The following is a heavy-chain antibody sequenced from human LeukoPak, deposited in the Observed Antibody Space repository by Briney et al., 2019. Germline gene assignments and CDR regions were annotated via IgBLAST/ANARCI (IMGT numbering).Heavy chain of an antibody. V-gene: IGHV3-48*03. Sequence: GGSLRLSCAASGFTFSTYEMNWVRQAPGKGLEWVSYISSSGTPIYYTDSVKGRFTISRDNAKNSLYLQMNSLRAEDTAAYYCARGGWNFFLNFWGQGTLATVSS. CDR2: ISSSGTPI. CDR1: GFTFSTYE. J-gene: IGHJ4*02. CDR3: ARGGWNFFLNF. D-gene: IGHD1-7*01.